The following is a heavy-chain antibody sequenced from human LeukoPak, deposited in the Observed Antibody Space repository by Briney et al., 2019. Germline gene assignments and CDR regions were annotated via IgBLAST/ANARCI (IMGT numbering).Heavy chain of an antibody. CDR1: GFTFSRYA. D-gene: IGHD1-26*01. Sequence: PGGSLRLSCAASGFTFSRYAMHWVRQAPGKGLEWIGRIRSNTDGGTTDYAAPVEGRFTISRDDSKNTLYLQMNSLKTGDTAVYYCITLGWPRGAWGQGTLVTVSS. CDR2: IRSNTDGGTT. J-gene: IGHJ5*02. V-gene: IGHV3-15*01. CDR3: ITLGWPRGA.